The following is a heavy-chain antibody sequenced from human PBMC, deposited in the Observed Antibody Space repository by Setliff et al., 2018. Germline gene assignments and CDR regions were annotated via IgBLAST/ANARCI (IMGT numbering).Heavy chain of an antibody. CDR2: INHSGST. Sequence: SETLSLTCAVYGGSFSGYYWSWIRQPPGKGLEWIGEINHSGSTNYNPSLKSRVTISVDTSENQFSLKLSSVTAADTAVYYCARDPLTTTVRHAFDIWGQGTMVTVSS. CDR3: ARDPLTTTVRHAFDI. V-gene: IGHV4-34*01. J-gene: IGHJ3*02. D-gene: IGHD4-4*01. CDR1: GGSFSGYY.